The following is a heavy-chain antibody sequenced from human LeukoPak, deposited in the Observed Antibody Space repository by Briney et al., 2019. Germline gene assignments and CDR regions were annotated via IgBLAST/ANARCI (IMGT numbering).Heavy chain of an antibody. J-gene: IGHJ6*03. CDR1: GGTFSSYT. V-gene: IGHV1-69*02. D-gene: IGHD3-22*01. CDR2: IIPILGIA. CDR3: ARGSRLLVTRYYMDV. Sequence: GASVKVSCKASGGTFSSYTISWVRQAPGQGLEWMGRIIPILGIANYAQKFQGRVTITADKSTSTAYMELSSLRSEDTAVYYCARGSRLLVTRYYMDVWGKGTTVTVSS.